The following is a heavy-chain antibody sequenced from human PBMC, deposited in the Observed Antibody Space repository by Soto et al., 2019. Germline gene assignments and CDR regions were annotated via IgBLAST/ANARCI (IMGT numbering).Heavy chain of an antibody. CDR2: IRAYNGNT. CDR3: ARDLPTMDV. CDR1: GGTFSSYA. V-gene: IGHV1-18*01. Sequence: ASLKVSCKVSGGTFSSYAINWVRQAPGQGLEWMGWIRAYNGNTNYAQKLQGRVTMTTDTSTSTAYMELRSLRSDDTAVYYCARDLPTMDVWGQGTTVNVSS. J-gene: IGHJ6*02.